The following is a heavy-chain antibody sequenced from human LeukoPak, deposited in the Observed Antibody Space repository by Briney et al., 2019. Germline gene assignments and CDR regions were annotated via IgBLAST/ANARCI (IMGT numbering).Heavy chain of an antibody. CDR1: GFTFSSYA. J-gene: IGHJ4*02. CDR2: ISYDGSNK. CDR3: ARDGAEVLRYFDWLLGHFDY. D-gene: IGHD3-9*01. V-gene: IGHV3-30-3*01. Sequence: GGSPRLSCAASGFTFSSYAMHWVRQAPGKGLEWVAVISYDGSNKYYADSVKGRFTISRDNSKNTLYLQMNSLRAEDTAVYYCARDGAEVLRYFDWLLGHFDYWGQGTLVTVSS.